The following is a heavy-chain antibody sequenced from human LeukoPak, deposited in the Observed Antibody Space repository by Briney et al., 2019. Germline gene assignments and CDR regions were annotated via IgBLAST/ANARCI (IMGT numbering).Heavy chain of an antibody. CDR3: ARAVLVRVAYFDY. Sequence: PSQTLSLTCTVSGGSISSGSYYWSWIRQPAGKGLEWIGRIYTSGSTNYNPSLKSRVTISVDTSKNQFSLKLSSVTAADTAVYYCARAVLVRVAYFDYWGQGTLVTVSS. J-gene: IGHJ4*02. V-gene: IGHV4-61*02. CDR2: IYTSGST. CDR1: GGSISSGSYY. D-gene: IGHD3-10*01.